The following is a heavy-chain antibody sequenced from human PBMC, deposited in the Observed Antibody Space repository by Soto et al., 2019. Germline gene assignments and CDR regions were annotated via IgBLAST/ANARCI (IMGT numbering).Heavy chain of an antibody. J-gene: IGHJ3*01. D-gene: IGHD3-16*01. CDR3: ARIRRDWGEALDL. CDR2: IIPVFDKA. V-gene: IGHV1-69*01. Sequence: QVQLVQSGADVKKPGSSVKVSCKTSGGSFGSSAISWVRQAPAQGLEWMGEIIPVFDKANYAQNFQGRLTITADELTGTVFMELSSLRSEDTAVYFCARIRRDWGEALDLWGLGTFVTV. CDR1: GGSFGSSA.